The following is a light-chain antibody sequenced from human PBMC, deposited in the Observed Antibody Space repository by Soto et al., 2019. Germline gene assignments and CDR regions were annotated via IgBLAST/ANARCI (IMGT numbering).Light chain of an antibody. J-gene: IGLJ1*01. Sequence: ELTQPPSVSVSPGQTASLTCSGDKLGDKYACWYQQKPGQSPVLVIYQNNKRPSGIPERFSGSNSGNTATLTISGTQAMDEADYYCQAWASSTGVFGTGTKLTVL. CDR1: KLGDKY. CDR3: QAWASSTGV. V-gene: IGLV3-1*01. CDR2: QNN.